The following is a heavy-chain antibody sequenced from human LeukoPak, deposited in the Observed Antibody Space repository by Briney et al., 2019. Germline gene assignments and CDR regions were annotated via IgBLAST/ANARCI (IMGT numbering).Heavy chain of an antibody. CDR1: GFIFSTYW. V-gene: IGHV3-7*03. Sequence: GGSLRLSCAISGFIFSTYWMSWVRQAPGKGLEWVANIKRDGSEKYYVDSVKGRFTISRDNAKDSLYLQMNSLRAEDTAVYYCARDNNFDHWGQGTLVTVSS. CDR2: IKRDGSEK. CDR3: ARDNNFDH. J-gene: IGHJ4*02.